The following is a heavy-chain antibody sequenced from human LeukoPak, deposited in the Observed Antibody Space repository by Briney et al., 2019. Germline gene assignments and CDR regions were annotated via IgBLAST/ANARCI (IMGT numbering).Heavy chain of an antibody. CDR2: VSGSGGST. CDR1: GFTVNNYA. J-gene: IGHJ3*02. D-gene: IGHD6-13*01. V-gene: IGHV3-23*01. CDR3: AKAATGTRNAFDI. Sequence: GSLRLSCAASGFTVNNYAMTWVRQAPGKGLEWVSGVSGSGGSTYYADSVKGRFTISRDNSKNTLYLQMNSLRAEDTAVYYCAKAATGTRNAFDIWGQGTMVTVSS.